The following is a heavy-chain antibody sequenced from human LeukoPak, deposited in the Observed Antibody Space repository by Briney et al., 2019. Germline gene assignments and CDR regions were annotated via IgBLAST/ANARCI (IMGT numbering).Heavy chain of an antibody. J-gene: IGHJ4*02. Sequence: GGSLRLSCAASGFSVSSNYVSWVRQAPGKGLEWVSVIYSGGTTYYADSTKGRFTISRDNSKNTLYLQMNSLRAEDTAVYYCAGRYDSSGYPLHWGQGTPVTVSS. CDR1: GFSVSSNY. D-gene: IGHD3-22*01. V-gene: IGHV3-53*01. CDR3: AGRYDSSGYPLH. CDR2: IYSGGTT.